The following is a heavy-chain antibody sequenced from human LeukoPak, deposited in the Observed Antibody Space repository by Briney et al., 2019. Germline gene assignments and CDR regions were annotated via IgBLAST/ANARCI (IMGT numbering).Heavy chain of an antibody. D-gene: IGHD4-17*01. Sequence: GRSLRLSCAASGFTFSSYAMHWVRQAPGKGLEWVAVISYDGSNKYYADSVKGRFTTSRDNSKNSLYLQMNSLRTEDTALYYCAKDHKVYGDPYYGMGVWGQGTTVTVSS. CDR2: ISYDGSNK. CDR1: GFTFSSYA. J-gene: IGHJ6*02. V-gene: IGHV3-30-3*01. CDR3: AKDHKVYGDPYYGMGV.